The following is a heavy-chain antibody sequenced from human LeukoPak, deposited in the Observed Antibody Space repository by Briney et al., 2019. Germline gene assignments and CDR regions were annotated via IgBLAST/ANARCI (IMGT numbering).Heavy chain of an antibody. CDR3: ASSLRRGRAVSPPFDY. Sequence: ASVKLSCKASVYTVAGYDMHWMRQAPGPGLEWMGWSNLSSGGPNYAQTLQGRVTMTRDTSISTVYMELSTLRSDDTAVYYCASSLRRGRAVSPPFDYWGQGTLVTVSS. J-gene: IGHJ4*02. V-gene: IGHV1-2*02. CDR1: VYTVAGYD. CDR2: SNLSSGGP. D-gene: IGHD2-15*01.